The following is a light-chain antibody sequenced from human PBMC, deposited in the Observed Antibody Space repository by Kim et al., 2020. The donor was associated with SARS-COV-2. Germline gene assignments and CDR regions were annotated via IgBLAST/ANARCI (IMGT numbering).Light chain of an antibody. CDR1: SGSIASNY. CDR2: ENN. Sequence: NFMLTQPHSVSESPGKTVTISCTRSSGSIASNYVQWFQQRPGISPTTVIYENNKRPSGVPDRFSGSIDGSSNSASLTISGLKTEDEADYYCQSYDSSIWVFGGGTQLTVL. J-gene: IGLJ3*02. V-gene: IGLV6-57*01. CDR3: QSYDSSIWV.